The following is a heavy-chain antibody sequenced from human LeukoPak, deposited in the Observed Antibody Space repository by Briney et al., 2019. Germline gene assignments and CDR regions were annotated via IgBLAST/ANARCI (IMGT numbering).Heavy chain of an antibody. V-gene: IGHV1-2*02. J-gene: IGHJ5*02. CDR3: AREITIFGVAYDP. Sequence: GASVKVSCKASGYTFTGYYMHWVRQAPGQGLEWMGWINPNSGGTNYAQKFQGRVTMTRDTSISTAYMELSRLRSDDTAVYYRAREITIFGVAYDPWGQGTLVTVSS. CDR2: INPNSGGT. D-gene: IGHD3-3*01. CDR1: GYTFTGYY.